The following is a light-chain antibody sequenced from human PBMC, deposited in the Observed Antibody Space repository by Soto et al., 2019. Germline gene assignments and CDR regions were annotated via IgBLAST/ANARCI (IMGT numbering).Light chain of an antibody. CDR2: ATS. Sequence: IQLTQSPSSLSASVGDRVTITCWASQAITNFLAWYQQKPGKAPKVLVFATSNLQGGVPTRFSGSGSGTEYTLTISSLQPEDSAPDYCQQLKSYPHTFGQGTNLLIK. CDR3: QQLKSYPHT. J-gene: IGKJ2*01. CDR1: QAITNF. V-gene: IGKV1-9*01.